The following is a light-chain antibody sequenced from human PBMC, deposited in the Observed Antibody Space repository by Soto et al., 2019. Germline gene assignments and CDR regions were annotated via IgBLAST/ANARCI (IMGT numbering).Light chain of an antibody. CDR1: QSISSW. CDR2: KAS. J-gene: IGKJ1*01. Sequence: DIQMTQSPSTLSASVGDRVTITCRASQSISSWLAWYQQKPGKAPKLLIYKASSLESGVPSRFSGSGSGTEFTLTISSLQPDDFATYYCQQYNILGWTFGQGTKVDIK. V-gene: IGKV1-5*03. CDR3: QQYNILGWT.